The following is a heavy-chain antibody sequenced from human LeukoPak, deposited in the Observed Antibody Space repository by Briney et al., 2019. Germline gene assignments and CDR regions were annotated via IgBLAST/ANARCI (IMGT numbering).Heavy chain of an antibody. CDR3: AKEGDAFDI. CDR2: ISWNSGSI. V-gene: IGHV3-9*01. CDR1: GFTFDDYA. J-gene: IGHJ3*02. Sequence: GGSLRLSCAASGFTFDDYAMHWVRQAPGKGLEWVSGISWNSGSIGYADSVKGRFTISRDNAKNSLYLQMNSLRAEDTALYYCAKEGDAFDIWGQGTMVTVSS.